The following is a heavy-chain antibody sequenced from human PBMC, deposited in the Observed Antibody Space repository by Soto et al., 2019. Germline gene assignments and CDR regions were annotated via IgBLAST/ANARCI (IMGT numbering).Heavy chain of an antibody. J-gene: IGHJ6*02. V-gene: IGHV5-10-1*01. CDR1: GYSFTIYW. Sequence: PGESLKISCKGSGYSFTIYWISWVRQMPGKGLEWMGRIDPSDSYTNYSPSFQGHVTISADKSISTAYLQWSSLKASDTAMYYCARQIGYSSTNYYYYGMDVWGQGTTVTVSS. CDR2: IDPSDSYT. CDR3: ARQIGYSSTNYYYYGMDV. D-gene: IGHD6-13*01.